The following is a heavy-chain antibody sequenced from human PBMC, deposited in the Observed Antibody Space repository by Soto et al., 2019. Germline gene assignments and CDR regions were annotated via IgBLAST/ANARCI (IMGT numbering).Heavy chain of an antibody. D-gene: IGHD4-17*01. J-gene: IGHJ1*01. CDR1: GGSISSYY. CDR3: ARSRTTVTPSGFQH. CDR2: IYYSGST. V-gene: IGHV4-59*01. Sequence: SETLSLTCTVSGGSISSYYWSWIRQPPGKGLEWIGYIYYSGSTNYNPSLKSRVTISVDTSKNQFSLKLSSVTAADTAVYYCARSRTTVTPSGFQHWGQGTLVSVSS.